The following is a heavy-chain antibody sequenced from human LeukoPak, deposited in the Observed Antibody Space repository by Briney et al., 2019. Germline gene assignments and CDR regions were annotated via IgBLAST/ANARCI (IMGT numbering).Heavy chain of an antibody. J-gene: IGHJ4*02. D-gene: IGHD1-1*01. CDR3: ARNWNVPFFDY. CDR1: GSTFSSYS. V-gene: IGHV3-48*01. CDR2: ISSSSSTI. Sequence: GGSLRLSCAASGSTFSSYSMNWVRQAPGKGLEWVSYISSSSSTIYYADSVKGRFTISRDNAKNSLYLQMNSLRAEDTAVYYCARNWNVPFFDYWGQGTLVTVSS.